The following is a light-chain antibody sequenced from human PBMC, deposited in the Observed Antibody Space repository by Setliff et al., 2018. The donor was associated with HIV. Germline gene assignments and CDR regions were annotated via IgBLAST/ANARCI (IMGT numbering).Light chain of an antibody. J-gene: IGLJ1*01. CDR1: SSDVGGYNY. V-gene: IGLV2-14*01. CDR3: TTYASSSTMYV. Sequence: QSALTQPASVSGSPGQSITISCTGTSSDVGGYNYLSWYQQYTGKAHKLMSYEVNNRPSGVSNRVSGSKSGNTASLTISGLQAEDEADYYCTTYASSSTMYVVGTGTNVTVL. CDR2: EVN.